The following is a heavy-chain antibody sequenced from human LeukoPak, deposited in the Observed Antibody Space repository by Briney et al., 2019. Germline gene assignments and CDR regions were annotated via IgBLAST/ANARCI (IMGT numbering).Heavy chain of an antibody. V-gene: IGHV4-31*03. D-gene: IGHD6-6*01. J-gene: IGHJ5*02. CDR1: GGSISSGGYY. CDR3: ARGWQLESRCWFDP. CDR2: IYYSGST. Sequence: PSETLSLTCTVSGGSISSGGYYWSWIRQHPGKGLEWIGYIYYSGSTYYNPSLKSRVTISVDTSKNQFSLKLSSVTAADTAVYYCARGWQLESRCWFDPWGQGTLVAVSS.